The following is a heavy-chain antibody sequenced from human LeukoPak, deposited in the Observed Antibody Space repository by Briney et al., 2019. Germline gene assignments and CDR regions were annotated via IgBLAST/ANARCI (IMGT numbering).Heavy chain of an antibody. CDR3: ARKGGGTMVRYNWFDP. CDR1: GYTFTGYY. D-gene: IGHD3-10*01. Sequence: GALVKVSCKASGYTFTGYYMHWVRQAPGQGLEWMGWINPNSGGTNYAQKFQGRATMTRDTSISTAYMELSRLRSDDTAVYYCARKGGGTMVRYNWFDPWGQGTLVTVSS. V-gene: IGHV1-2*02. CDR2: INPNSGGT. J-gene: IGHJ5*02.